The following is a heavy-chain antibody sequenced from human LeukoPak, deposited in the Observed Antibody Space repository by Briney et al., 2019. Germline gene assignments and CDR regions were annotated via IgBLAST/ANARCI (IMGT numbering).Heavy chain of an antibody. D-gene: IGHD4/OR15-4a*01. J-gene: IGHJ5*01. Sequence: IPSQTLSLTCTVSGGSISNDNYYWSWIRQPPGRGLEWIGYIYHSGTTYYNPSLRSRVTISVDTSKNQFSLKLSSVTAADTAVYYCARVWGDNYKGFNWFDSWDQGTLVTVSS. CDR3: ARVWGDNYKGFNWFDS. V-gene: IGHV4-30-4*01. CDR2: IYHSGTT. CDR1: GGSISNDNYY.